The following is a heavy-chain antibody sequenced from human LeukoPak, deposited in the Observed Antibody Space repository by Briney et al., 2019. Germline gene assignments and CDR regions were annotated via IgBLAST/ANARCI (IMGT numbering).Heavy chain of an antibody. Sequence: PGRSLSLSCAASGFTFSSYGMHWVSQAPGKGLEWVAFISYDGSNNYYADSVKGRFTISRDNSKNTLFLQMSSLRAEDTALYYCAKTLATGGGSYNMDGWGQGTTVTVS. V-gene: IGHV3-30*18. CDR3: AKTLATGGGSYNMDG. J-gene: IGHJ6*02. D-gene: IGHD2-8*02. CDR2: ISYDGSNN. CDR1: GFTFSSYG.